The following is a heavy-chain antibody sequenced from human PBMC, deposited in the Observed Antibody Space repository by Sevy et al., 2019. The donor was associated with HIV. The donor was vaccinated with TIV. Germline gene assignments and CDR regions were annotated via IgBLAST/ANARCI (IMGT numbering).Heavy chain of an antibody. V-gene: IGHV3-48*03. Sequence: GGSLRLSCAASGFTFSSYEMHWVRQAPGKGLEWVSYISSRGSTIYYADSVKGRFTISRDNAKNSLYLQMNSLGAEDRAVYYCARSGYCSSTSCPFGRGHFDIWGQGTKVTVSS. CDR3: ARSGYCSSTSCPFGRGHFDI. D-gene: IGHD2-2*03. CDR2: ISSRGSTI. CDR1: GFTFSSYE. J-gene: IGHJ3*02.